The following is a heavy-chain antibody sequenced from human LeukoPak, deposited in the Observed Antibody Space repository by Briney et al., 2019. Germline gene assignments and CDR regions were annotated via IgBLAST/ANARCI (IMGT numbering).Heavy chain of an antibody. D-gene: IGHD3-10*01. CDR2: IYQSGST. CDR1: GGSISSSNW. V-gene: IGHV4-4*02. J-gene: IGHJ5*02. Sequence: SETLSLTCDVSGGSISSSNWWSWVRQPPGKGLEWIGEIYQSGSTNYNPSLKSRVTISVDTSKNQFSLKLSSVTAADTAVYYCARVTTLLLWFGELLNWFDPWGQGTLVTVSS. CDR3: ARVTTLLLWFGELLNWFDP.